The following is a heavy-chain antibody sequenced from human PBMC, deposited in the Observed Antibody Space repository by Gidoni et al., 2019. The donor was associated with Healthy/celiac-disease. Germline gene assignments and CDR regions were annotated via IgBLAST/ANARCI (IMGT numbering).Heavy chain of an antibody. CDR1: GFSFSTYG. CDR3: AKDKGIYSYGYGFDY. J-gene: IGHJ4*02. CDR2: ISYDGTNK. D-gene: IGHD5-18*01. Sequence: QLVESGGGVVQPGRSLRLSCAASGFSFSTYGMHWVRQAPGKGLEWVAVISYDGTNKYYADSVKGRFTISRDNSKNTLYLQMNSLRAEDTAVYYCAKDKGIYSYGYGFDYWGQGTLVTVSS. V-gene: IGHV3-30*18.